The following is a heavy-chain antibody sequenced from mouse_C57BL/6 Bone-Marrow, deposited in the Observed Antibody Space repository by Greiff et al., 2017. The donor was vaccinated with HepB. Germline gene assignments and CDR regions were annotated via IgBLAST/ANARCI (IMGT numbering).Heavy chain of an antibody. CDR3: ARRYYDCHWYFDV. Sequence: VHLQQSGPELVKPGASVKISCKASGYTFTDYYMNWVKQSHGKSLEWIGDINPNNGGTSYNQKFKGKATLTVDKSSSTAYMELRSLPSEDSAVYYCARRYYDCHWYFDVWGTGTTVTVSS. CDR2: INPNNGGT. D-gene: IGHD2-4*01. V-gene: IGHV1-26*01. CDR1: GYTFTDYY. J-gene: IGHJ1*03.